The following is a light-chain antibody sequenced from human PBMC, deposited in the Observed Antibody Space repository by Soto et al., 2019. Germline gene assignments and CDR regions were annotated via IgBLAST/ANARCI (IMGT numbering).Light chain of an antibody. CDR2: ENN. J-gene: IGLJ1*01. Sequence: QSVLTQPPSVSAAPGQKVTISCSGSSSNIGNNYVSWYQQLPGTAPKLLMYENNKRPSGIPDRFSGSKSGTSATLGITGLQTGDDADYYCGTWDSSLSAYVFGTGTKLPVL. V-gene: IGLV1-51*02. CDR3: GTWDSSLSAYV. CDR1: SSNIGNNY.